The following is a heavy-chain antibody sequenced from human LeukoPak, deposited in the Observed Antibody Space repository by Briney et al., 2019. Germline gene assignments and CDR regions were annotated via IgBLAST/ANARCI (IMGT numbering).Heavy chain of an antibody. J-gene: IGHJ4*02. D-gene: IGHD3-22*01. V-gene: IGHV3-11*04. Sequence: GGSLTLSCAVSGFPFTRFYMSWIRQAPGKGLEWISYIGLSGSPLYYADSVRGRFTISRDNAKNSLYLEMNSLRAEDTAVYYCARKGFSSGSFSYWGQGTLVTVSS. CDR2: IGLSGSPL. CDR3: ARKGFSSGSFSY. CDR1: GFPFTRFY.